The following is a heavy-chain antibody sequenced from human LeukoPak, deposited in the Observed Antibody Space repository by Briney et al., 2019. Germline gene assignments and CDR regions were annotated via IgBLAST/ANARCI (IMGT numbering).Heavy chain of an antibody. J-gene: IGHJ4*02. Sequence: PGGSLRLSCTASGFTFGDYAMSWVRQAPGQGLEWVGFIRSKAYGGTTEYAASVKGRFTISRDDSKSIAYLQMNSLKTEDTAVYCCTRLSAVGANDYWGQGTLVTVSS. D-gene: IGHD1-26*01. CDR3: TRLSAVGANDY. CDR1: GFTFGDYA. V-gene: IGHV3-49*04. CDR2: IRSKAYGGTT.